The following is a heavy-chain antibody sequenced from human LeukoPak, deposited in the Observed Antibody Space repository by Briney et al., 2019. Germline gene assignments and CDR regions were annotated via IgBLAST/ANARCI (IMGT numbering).Heavy chain of an antibody. V-gene: IGHV1-69*13. Sequence: PSVKVSCKASGGTFISYAISWVRQAPGQGLEWMGGIIPIFGTANYAQKFQGRVTITADESTSTAYMELSSLRSEDTAVYYCASGPYYGSGRSYYYGMDVWGKGTTVTVSS. CDR2: IIPIFGTA. CDR1: GGTFISYA. J-gene: IGHJ6*04. CDR3: ASGPYYGSGRSYYYGMDV. D-gene: IGHD3-10*01.